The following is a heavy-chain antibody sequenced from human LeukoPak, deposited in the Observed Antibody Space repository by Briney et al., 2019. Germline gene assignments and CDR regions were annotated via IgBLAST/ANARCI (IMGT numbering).Heavy chain of an antibody. CDR3: ATAVPAATRGYYYYMDV. J-gene: IGHJ6*03. CDR2: FDPEDGET. D-gene: IGHD2-2*01. Sequence: ASVKVSCKVSGYTLTELSMHWVRQAPGKGLEWMGGFDPEDGETIYAQKFQGRVTMTEDTSTDTAYMELSSLRSEDTAVYYCATAVPAATRGYYYYMDVWGKGTTVTVSS. CDR1: GYTLTELS. V-gene: IGHV1-24*01.